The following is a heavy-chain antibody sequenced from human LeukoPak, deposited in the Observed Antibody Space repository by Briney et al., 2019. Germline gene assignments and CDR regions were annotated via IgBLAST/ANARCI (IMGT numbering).Heavy chain of an antibody. CDR3: ARVIAAAGTGDY. V-gene: IGHV3-30-3*01. D-gene: IGHD6-13*01. CDR1: GFTFSSYA. J-gene: IGHJ4*02. Sequence: PGGSLRLSCAASGFTFSSYAMSWVRQAPGKGLEWVAVISYDGSNKYYADSVKGRFTISRDNSKNTLYLQMNSLRAEDTAVYYCARVIAAAGTGDYWGQGTLVTVSS. CDR2: ISYDGSNK.